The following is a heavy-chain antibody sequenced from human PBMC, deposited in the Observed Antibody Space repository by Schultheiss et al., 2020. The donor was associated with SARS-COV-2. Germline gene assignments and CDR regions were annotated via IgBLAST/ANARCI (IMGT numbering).Heavy chain of an antibody. CDR3: ARGRAGYKYNFDY. D-gene: IGHD5-24*01. Sequence: GGSLRLSCAASGFFVTSNYMSWVRQAPGQGLEWVSVIFSGGTTYYADSVKGRFTISRDISKNTLYLLMSSLRAEDTAVYYCARGRAGYKYNFDYWGQGTLVTVSS. V-gene: IGHV3-53*01. CDR1: GFFVTSNY. CDR2: IFSGGTT. J-gene: IGHJ4*02.